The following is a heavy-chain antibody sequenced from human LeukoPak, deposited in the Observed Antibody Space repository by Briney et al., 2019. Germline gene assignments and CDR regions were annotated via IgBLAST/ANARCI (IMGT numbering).Heavy chain of an antibody. Sequence: GGSLRLSCAASGFTFSSYNMNWVRQAPGKGLEWVSSISIRRTFIYYADSVKGRFTISRDNAKNSLYLEMNSLRAEDTAVYYCTRFALKTPPTDWGQGTLVTVSS. CDR3: TRFALKTPPTD. CDR2: ISIRRTFI. CDR1: GFTFSSYN. V-gene: IGHV3-21*01. J-gene: IGHJ4*02.